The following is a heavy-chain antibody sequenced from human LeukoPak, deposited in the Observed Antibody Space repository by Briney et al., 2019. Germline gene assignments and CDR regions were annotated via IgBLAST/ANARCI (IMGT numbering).Heavy chain of an antibody. Sequence: GGSLRLSCAASGFTFSSYEINWVRQAPGKGLEWVSYISSSGTTIYHADSVKGRCTISRDNAKNSLYLQMNSLRAEDTAVYYCARPDGDYYYGSGSYFLYWGQGTLVTVSS. CDR3: ARPDGDYYYGSGSYFLY. V-gene: IGHV3-48*03. CDR2: ISSSGTTI. CDR1: GFTFSSYE. D-gene: IGHD3-10*01. J-gene: IGHJ4*02.